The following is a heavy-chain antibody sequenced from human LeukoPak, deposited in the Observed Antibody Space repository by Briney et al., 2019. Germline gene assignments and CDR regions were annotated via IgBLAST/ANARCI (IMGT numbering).Heavy chain of an antibody. Sequence: GGSLRLSCAASGFSVSSNYMSWVRQAPGKGLEWVSVIYSGGTTYYADSVKGRFTFSRDNAKNSLYLQMSNLRAEDTAVYFCARGGGLDVWGQGATVTVSS. CDR2: IYSGGTT. CDR3: ARGGGLDV. J-gene: IGHJ6*02. V-gene: IGHV3-53*01. CDR1: GFSVSSNY. D-gene: IGHD3-16*01.